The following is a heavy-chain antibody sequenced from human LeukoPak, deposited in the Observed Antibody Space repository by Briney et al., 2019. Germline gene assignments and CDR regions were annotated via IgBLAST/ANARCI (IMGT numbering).Heavy chain of an antibody. Sequence: PSETLSLTCTVSGGSISRNNYYWDWIRQPPGKGLEYIGSIYYSGSTYYTPSLKSRVTISVDTSKNQFSLKLSSVTATDTAVYYCARHRGSSSNFDYWGQGTLVTVSS. J-gene: IGHJ4*02. CDR2: IYYSGST. V-gene: IGHV4-39*01. CDR3: ARHRGSSSNFDY. CDR1: GGSISRNNYY. D-gene: IGHD6-6*01.